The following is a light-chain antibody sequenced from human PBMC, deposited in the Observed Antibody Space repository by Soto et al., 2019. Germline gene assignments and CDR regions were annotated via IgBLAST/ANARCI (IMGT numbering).Light chain of an antibody. V-gene: IGKV1-5*03. Sequence: DIQMTQSPSTVSTSVGDRVTITCRASQTISYWLAWYQQKPGTAPKLLIYRASVLQIGVPSRFSGSGSGTEFTLTISSLQPDDFATYYCQQYNSYWTFGQGTKVDIK. CDR1: QTISYW. CDR2: RAS. J-gene: IGKJ1*01. CDR3: QQYNSYWT.